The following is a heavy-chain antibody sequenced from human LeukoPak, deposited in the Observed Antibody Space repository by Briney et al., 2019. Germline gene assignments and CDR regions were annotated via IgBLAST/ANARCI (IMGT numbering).Heavy chain of an antibody. Sequence: GESLKISSKGSGYSFTSYWIGWVRQMPGKGLEWMGIIYPGDSDTRYSPSFQGQVTISADKSISTAYLQWSSLKASDTAMYYCARQSTMVRGVMTDAFDIWGQGTMVTVSS. CDR3: ARQSTMVRGVMTDAFDI. CDR2: IYPGDSDT. CDR1: GYSFTSYW. J-gene: IGHJ3*02. V-gene: IGHV5-51*01. D-gene: IGHD3-10*01.